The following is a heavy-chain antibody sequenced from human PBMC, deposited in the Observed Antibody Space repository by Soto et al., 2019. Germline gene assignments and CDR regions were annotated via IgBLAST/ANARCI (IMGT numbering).Heavy chain of an antibody. CDR2: INPNSGGT. D-gene: IGHD2-2*01. J-gene: IGHJ6*02. V-gene: IGHV1-2*02. Sequence: ASVKVSCKASGYTFTDYYMHWVRQAPGQGLEWMGWINPNSGGTNYAQKFQGRVTMTRVTSISTAYMELSSLRSDDTALYYCAKDSNIVVVPPATGGMDVWGQGTTVTVSS. CDR1: GYTFTDYY. CDR3: AKDSNIVVVPPATGGMDV.